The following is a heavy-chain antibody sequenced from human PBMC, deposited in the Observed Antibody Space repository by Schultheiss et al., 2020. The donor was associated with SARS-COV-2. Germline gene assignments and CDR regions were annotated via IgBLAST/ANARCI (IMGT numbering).Heavy chain of an antibody. Sequence: GGSLRLSCAASGFTVSSNYMSWVRQAPGKGLEWVSVIYSGGSTYYADSVKGRFTISRDNSKNTLYLQMNSLRAEDTAVYYCAKDRYYDFWSGYPESYWGQGTLVTVSS. D-gene: IGHD3-3*01. CDR2: IYSGGST. CDR3: AKDRYYDFWSGYPESY. J-gene: IGHJ4*02. V-gene: IGHV3-53*01. CDR1: GFTVSSNY.